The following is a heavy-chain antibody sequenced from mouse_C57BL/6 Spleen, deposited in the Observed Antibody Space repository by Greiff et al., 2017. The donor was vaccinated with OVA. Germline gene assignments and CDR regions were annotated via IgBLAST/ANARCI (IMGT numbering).Heavy chain of an antibody. Sequence: QVQLQQPGTELVKPGASVKLSCKASGYTFTSYWMHWVKQRPGQGLEWIGNIIPSNGGTNYNEKFKSKATLTVDKSSSTACMQLSSLTSEDSAVYYCERLGLRQGTMDYWGQGTSVTVSS. J-gene: IGHJ4*01. CDR2: IIPSNGGT. CDR1: GYTFTSYW. V-gene: IGHV1-53*01. CDR3: ERLGLRQGTMDY. D-gene: IGHD2-4*01.